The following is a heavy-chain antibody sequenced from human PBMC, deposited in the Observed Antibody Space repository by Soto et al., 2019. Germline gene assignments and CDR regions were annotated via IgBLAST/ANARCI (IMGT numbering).Heavy chain of an antibody. J-gene: IGHJ5*02. CDR1: VGSISSSGYY. D-gene: IGHD2-2*02. Sequence: TLSLTCTVSVGSISSSGYYWSWIRQHPGKGLEWIGHIYYSGSTYYNPSLKSRVTISVDTSKNQFSLKLSSVTAADTAAYYCVRLRYCSSTSCHRFDPWGQGTLVTVSS. V-gene: IGHV4-31*03. CDR2: IYYSGST. CDR3: VRLRYCSSTSCHRFDP.